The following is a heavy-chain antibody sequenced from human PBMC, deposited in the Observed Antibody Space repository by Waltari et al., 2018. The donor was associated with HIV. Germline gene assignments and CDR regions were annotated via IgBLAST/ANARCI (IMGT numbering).Heavy chain of an antibody. CDR2: IYYNGSA. J-gene: IGHJ4*01. CDR1: RDSFAKSKNY. D-gene: IGHD2-15*01. CDR3: VRPNRRGLVGGRRTDGGFVDY. V-gene: IGHV4-39*01. Sequence: QLQESGPGMVTPSETLSLICNVDRDSFAKSKNYWGWISHTPGRGLEWMWTIYYNGSASYNPSLKSRRTISADTTKNQFSLKRKSVTVADTAVYFCVRPNRRGLVGGRRTDGGFVDYWGLGIRVIVSS.